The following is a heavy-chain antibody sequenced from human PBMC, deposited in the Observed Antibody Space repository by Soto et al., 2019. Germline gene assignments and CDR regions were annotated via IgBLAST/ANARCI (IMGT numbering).Heavy chain of an antibody. Sequence: SETLSLTCTVSGGSISSSSYYWGWIRQPPGKGLEWIGSIYYSGSTYYNPSLKSRVTISVDTSKNQFSLKLSPVTAVDTAVYYCARHPLPYYDFWSGYQFFFDIWGQGTMVTVSS. CDR1: GGSISSSSYY. CDR2: IYYSGST. J-gene: IGHJ3*02. V-gene: IGHV4-39*01. CDR3: ARHPLPYYDFWSGYQFFFDI. D-gene: IGHD3-3*01.